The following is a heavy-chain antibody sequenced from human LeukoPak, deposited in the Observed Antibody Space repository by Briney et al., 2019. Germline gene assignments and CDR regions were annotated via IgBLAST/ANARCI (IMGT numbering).Heavy chain of an antibody. Sequence: GGSLRLSCAASGFNVSSNYMSWVRQAPGKGLEWVSVIYSSGDTYYADSVKGRFTISRDNSKNMLYLQMNGLRAEDTAVYYCAKDSSESGSYFDYWGQGTLVTVSS. D-gene: IGHD1-26*01. CDR2: IYSSGDT. J-gene: IGHJ4*02. CDR1: GFNVSSNY. CDR3: AKDSSESGSYFDY. V-gene: IGHV3-53*01.